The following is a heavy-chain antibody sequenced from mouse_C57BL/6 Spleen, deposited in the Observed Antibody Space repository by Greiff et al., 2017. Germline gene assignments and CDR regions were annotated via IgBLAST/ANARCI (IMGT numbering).Heavy chain of an antibody. D-gene: IGHD3-3*01. CDR3: ARSPSSGTGFAY. V-gene: IGHV1-66*01. J-gene: IGHJ3*01. CDR1: GYSFTSYY. CDR2: IYPGSGNT. Sequence: VQLQQSGPELVKPGASVKISCKASGYSFTSYYIHWVKQRPGQGLEWIGWIYPGSGNTKYNEKFKGKATLTADTSSSTAYMQLSSLTSEDSAVYYCARSPSSGTGFAYWGQGTLVTVSA.